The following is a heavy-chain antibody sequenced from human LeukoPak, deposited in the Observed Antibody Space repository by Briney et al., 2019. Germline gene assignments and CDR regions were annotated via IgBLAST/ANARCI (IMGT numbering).Heavy chain of an antibody. CDR3: ARDLERYYELEGRSGY. CDR1: GYTFTSYG. CDR2: ISAHNGNA. V-gene: IGHV1-18*01. Sequence: ASVKDSCKTSGYTFTSYGINWVRQAPGQGLEWMGRISAHNGNANYAQKFQGRVTMTTDTLATTAYMELRSLRSDDTAVYYCARDLERYYELEGRSGYWGQGTLVTVSS. D-gene: IGHD3-3*01. J-gene: IGHJ4*02.